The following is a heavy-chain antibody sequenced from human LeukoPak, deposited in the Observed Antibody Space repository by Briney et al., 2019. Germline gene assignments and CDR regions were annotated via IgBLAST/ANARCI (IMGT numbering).Heavy chain of an antibody. CDR3: ARESTVGYSYGYGNSFDY. D-gene: IGHD5-18*01. CDR1: GFTVSSNY. CDR2: IYSGGST. J-gene: IGHJ4*02. Sequence: GGSLRLSCAASGFTVSSNYMSWVRRAPGKGLEWVSVIYSGGSTYYADSVKGRFTISRDNSKNTLYLQMNSLRAEDTAVYYCARESTVGYSYGYGNSFDYWGQGTLVTVSS. V-gene: IGHV3-66*01.